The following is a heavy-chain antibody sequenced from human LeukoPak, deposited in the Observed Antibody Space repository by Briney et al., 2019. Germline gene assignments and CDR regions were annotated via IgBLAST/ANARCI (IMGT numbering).Heavy chain of an antibody. CDR2: ISYDGSNK. Sequence: PGGSLRLSCAASGFTFSSYAMHWVRQAPGKGLEWVAVISYDGSNKYYADSVKGRFTISRDNSKNTLYLQMNSLRAEDTAVYYCARELGVVPTAALDYWGQGTLVTVSS. J-gene: IGHJ4*02. V-gene: IGHV3-30*04. D-gene: IGHD2-2*01. CDR3: ARELGVVPTAALDY. CDR1: GFTFSSYA.